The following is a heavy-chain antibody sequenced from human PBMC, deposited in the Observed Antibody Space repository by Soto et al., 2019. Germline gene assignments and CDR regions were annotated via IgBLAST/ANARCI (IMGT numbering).Heavy chain of an antibody. D-gene: IGHD2-15*01. CDR1: GGTFSSYT. J-gene: IGHJ3*02. Sequence: SVKVSCKASGGTFSSYTISWVRQAPGQGLEWMGRIIPILGIANYAQKFQGRVTITADKSTSTAYMELSSLRSEDTAVYYCARDPTGQPQDIVVVVAATDAFDIWGQGTMVTVSS. V-gene: IGHV1-69*04. CDR2: IIPILGIA. CDR3: ARDPTGQPQDIVVVVAATDAFDI.